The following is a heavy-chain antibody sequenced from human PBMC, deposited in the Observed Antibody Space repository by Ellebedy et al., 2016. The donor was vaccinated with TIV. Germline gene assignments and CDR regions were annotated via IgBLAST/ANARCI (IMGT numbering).Heavy chain of an antibody. J-gene: IGHJ3*01. V-gene: IGHV3-13*01. CDR1: GFTFSSHD. CDR2: IGSAGDT. CDR3: ARDAGGYDV. Sequence: PGGSLRLSCAASGFTFSSHDMHWVRQGTGKGLEWVSAIGSAGDTSYSGSVKGRFTISRDNAKNSLYLQMNSLRVEDTAVYYCARDAGGYDVWGQGTMVTVSS. D-gene: IGHD3-22*01.